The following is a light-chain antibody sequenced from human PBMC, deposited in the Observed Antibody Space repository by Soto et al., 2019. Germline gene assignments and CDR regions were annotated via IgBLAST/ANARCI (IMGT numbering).Light chain of an antibody. CDR3: QQTNSFPLT. Sequence: EIVLTQSPGTLSLSPGERATLSCRASQSVSSSYLAWYQQKPGQAPRLLIYAASNLQSGVPSRFSGSGSGTDFTLTISSLQPEDFATYYCQQTNSFPLTFGGGSRVEIK. J-gene: IGKJ4*01. V-gene: IGKV3-20*02. CDR1: QSVSSSY. CDR2: AAS.